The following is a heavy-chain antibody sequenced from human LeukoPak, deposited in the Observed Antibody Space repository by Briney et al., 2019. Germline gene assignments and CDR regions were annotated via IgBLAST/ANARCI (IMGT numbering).Heavy chain of an antibody. V-gene: IGHV3-30*02. D-gene: IGHD3-3*01. CDR3: ARDGRNNDFWSVLVLS. CDR2: IRYDGSNK. J-gene: IGHJ1*01. Sequence: GGSLRLSCAASGFTFSSYGMHWVRQAPGKGLEWAAFIRYDGSNKYYADSVKGRFTISRDNAKNSLYLQMNSLRAEDTAVYYCARDGRNNDFWSVLVLSWGQGTLVTVSS. CDR1: GFTFSSYG.